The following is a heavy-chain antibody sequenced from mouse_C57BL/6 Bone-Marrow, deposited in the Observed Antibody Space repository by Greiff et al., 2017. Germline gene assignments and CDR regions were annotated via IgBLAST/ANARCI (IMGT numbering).Heavy chain of an antibody. CDR2: ISDGGSYT. D-gene: IGHD2-14*01. Sequence: DVMLVESGGGLVKPGGSLKLSCAASGFTFSSYAMSWVRQTPEKRLEWVATISDGGSYTYYPDNVKGRFTISRDNAKNNLYLQMSHLKSEDTAMYKCARAMGYREAMDYWGQGTSVTVSS. CDR1: GFTFSSYA. J-gene: IGHJ4*01. V-gene: IGHV5-4*03. CDR3: ARAMGYREAMDY.